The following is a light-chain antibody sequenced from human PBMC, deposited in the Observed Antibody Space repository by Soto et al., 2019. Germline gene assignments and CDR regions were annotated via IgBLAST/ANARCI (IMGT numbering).Light chain of an antibody. CDR3: QQYHSFSLT. V-gene: IGKV1-5*01. CDR1: QTISTW. J-gene: IGKJ4*01. Sequence: DIQMTQSPSTLSASVGDRVTITCRASQTISTWLDWYQQKPGKAPKLLIYDASSLESGVPSRFSGSGSGTEFTLTISSLQPDDFATYYCQQYHSFSLTFGGGTRVEIK. CDR2: DAS.